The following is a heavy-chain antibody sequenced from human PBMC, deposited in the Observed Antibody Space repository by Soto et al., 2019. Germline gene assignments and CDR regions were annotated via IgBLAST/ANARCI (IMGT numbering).Heavy chain of an antibody. V-gene: IGHV4-31*03. CDR1: GGSISSGGYY. CDR2: IYYSGST. J-gene: IGHJ5*02. Sequence: SETLSLTCTVSGGSISSGGYYWSWIRQHPGKGLEWIGYIYYSGSTYYNPSLKSRVTVSVDTSKNQFSLKLSSVTAADTAVYYCARSPFNWFDPWGQGTLVTVSS. CDR3: ARSPFNWFDP.